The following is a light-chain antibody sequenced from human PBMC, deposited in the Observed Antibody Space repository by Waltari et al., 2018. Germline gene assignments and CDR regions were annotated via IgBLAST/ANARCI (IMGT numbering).Light chain of an antibody. CDR1: QSVSSN. Sequence: EIVMTQSPATLSVSPGERATLSCRASQSVSSNLAWYQQKPGQAPRLLIYGASTRATGIPARFSGSGSGTEFTLTISSLQSEGFAVYYGQQYNNWWTFGQGTKVEIK. V-gene: IGKV3-15*01. CDR3: QQYNNWWT. J-gene: IGKJ1*01. CDR2: GAS.